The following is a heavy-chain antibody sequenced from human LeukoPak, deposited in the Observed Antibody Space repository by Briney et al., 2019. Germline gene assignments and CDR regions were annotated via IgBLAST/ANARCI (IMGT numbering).Heavy chain of an antibody. CDR3: ARGGVPTAPTPGFDY. CDR2: INPLSGST. Sequence: ASLKVSCKASGYTFTNYYMDWVRQAPRQGLEWMGIINPLSGSTSYAQKFQGRVTMTTDTSTSTVYMELSSLRSEDTAVYYCARGGVPTAPTPGFDYWGQGTLVTVSS. D-gene: IGHD3-16*01. CDR1: GYTFTNYY. V-gene: IGHV1-46*01. J-gene: IGHJ4*02.